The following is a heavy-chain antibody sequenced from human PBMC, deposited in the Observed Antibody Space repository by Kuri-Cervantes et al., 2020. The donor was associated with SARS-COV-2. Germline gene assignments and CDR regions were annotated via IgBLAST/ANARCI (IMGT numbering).Heavy chain of an antibody. Sequence: SETLSLTCTVSGGSISSYYWSWIRQPPGKGLEWIGYIYYSGSTNYNPSLKSRVTISVDTSKNQFSLKLSSVTAEDTAVYYCARELDDFWSGYSRRGYYYYYMDVWGKGTTVTVSS. CDR3: ARELDDFWSGYSRRGYYYYYMDV. CDR1: GGSISSYY. V-gene: IGHV4-59*01. J-gene: IGHJ6*03. CDR2: IYYSGST. D-gene: IGHD3-3*01.